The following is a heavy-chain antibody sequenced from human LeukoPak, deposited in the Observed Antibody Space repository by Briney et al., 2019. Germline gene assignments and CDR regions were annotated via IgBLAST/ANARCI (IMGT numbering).Heavy chain of an antibody. CDR3: ARYPPSHRAMDN. CDR2: ISSSSSYI. D-gene: IGHD5-18*01. Sequence: GGSLRLSCAASGFTFSSYSMNWVRQAPGKGLEWVSSISSSSSYIYYADSVKGRFTISRDNAKNSLYLHMNSLRAEDTAVYYCARYPPSHRAMDNWGQGTLVTVSS. J-gene: IGHJ4*02. V-gene: IGHV3-21*01. CDR1: GFTFSSYS.